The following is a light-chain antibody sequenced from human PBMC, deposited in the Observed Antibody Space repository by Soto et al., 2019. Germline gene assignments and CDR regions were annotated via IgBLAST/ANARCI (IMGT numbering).Light chain of an antibody. V-gene: IGKV1-8*01. Sequence: IRMTQSPSALSASTGDRVTITCRASQGISSYLAWYQQKPGKAPKLLIYAASTLQSGVPSRFSGSGSGTDFTLTISCLQSEDFATYYCQQYYSYPPTFGQGTKLDI. CDR3: QQYYSYPPT. J-gene: IGKJ1*01. CDR2: AAS. CDR1: QGISSY.